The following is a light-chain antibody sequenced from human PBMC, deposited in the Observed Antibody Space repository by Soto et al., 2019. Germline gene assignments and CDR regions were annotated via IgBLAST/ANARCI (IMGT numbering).Light chain of an antibody. Sequence: EIVLTQSPGILSLSPGERATLSCRASQSVSSNFLAWYQQKPGQAPRLLIYGASSRATGIPDRFSGSGSGTDFTPTISRLEPEDFAVYYCQQYGRSPPWTFGQGTKVEIK. CDR1: QSVSSNF. CDR3: QQYGRSPPWT. CDR2: GAS. V-gene: IGKV3-20*01. J-gene: IGKJ1*01.